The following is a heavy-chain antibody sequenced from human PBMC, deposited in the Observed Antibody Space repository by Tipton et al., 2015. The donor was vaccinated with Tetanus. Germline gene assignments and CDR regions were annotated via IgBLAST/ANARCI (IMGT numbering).Heavy chain of an antibody. CDR3: ARGRGLGPHEYFEH. D-gene: IGHD3/OR15-3a*01. CDR1: GYTFTHYG. Sequence: AEVKKPGASVKVSCKASGYTFTHYGVNWVRQAPGQGLERMGWISPFNENVNYAEKFQGIRTMTKDRSTATVYMDLRSLGSDDTAVYYCARGRGLGPHEYFEHWGQGTLVTVSS. J-gene: IGHJ5*02. CDR2: ISPFNENV. V-gene: IGHV1-18*01.